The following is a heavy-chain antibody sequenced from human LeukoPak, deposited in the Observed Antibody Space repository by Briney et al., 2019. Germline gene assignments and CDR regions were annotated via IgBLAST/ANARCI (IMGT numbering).Heavy chain of an antibody. J-gene: IGHJ6*03. CDR1: GGSISSGGYS. D-gene: IGHD2-2*02. Sequence: SETLSLTCAVSGGSISSGGYSWSWIRQPPGKGLEWIGRIYTSGSTNYNPSLKSRVTISVDTSKNQFSLKLSSVTAADTAVYYCARDRLKARYCSSTSCYTGTYYYYYYYMDVWGKGTTVTVSS. V-gene: IGHV4-61*02. CDR3: ARDRLKARYCSSTSCYTGTYYYYYYYMDV. CDR2: IYTSGST.